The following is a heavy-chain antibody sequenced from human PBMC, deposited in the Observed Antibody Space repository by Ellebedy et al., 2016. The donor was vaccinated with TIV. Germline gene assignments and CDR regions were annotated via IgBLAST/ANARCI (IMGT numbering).Heavy chain of an antibody. CDR2: IYHSGST. D-gene: IGHD6-19*01. J-gene: IGHJ4*02. V-gene: IGHV4-4*02. CDR3: ARGSLWLRADY. CDR1: GGSISSSNW. Sequence: GSLRLXXAVSGGSISSSNWWSWVRQPPGKGLEWIVEIYHSGSTNYNPSLKSRVTISVDKSKNQFSLKLSSVTAADTAVYYCARGSLWLRADYWGQGILVTVSS.